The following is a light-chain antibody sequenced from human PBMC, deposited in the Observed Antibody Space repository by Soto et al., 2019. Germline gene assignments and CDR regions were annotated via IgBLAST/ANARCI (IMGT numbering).Light chain of an antibody. J-gene: IGKJ4*01. V-gene: IGKV3-20*01. CDR3: QQYGSSLP. Sequence: EIVLTQSPGTLSLSPGERATLSCRASQSVGSSLAWYQQKPGQAPRLLIYTASNRATGIPERFIGPGSGTDFTLTISRLEPDDVSVYYCQQYGSSLPFGGGTKVEIK. CDR2: TAS. CDR1: QSVGSS.